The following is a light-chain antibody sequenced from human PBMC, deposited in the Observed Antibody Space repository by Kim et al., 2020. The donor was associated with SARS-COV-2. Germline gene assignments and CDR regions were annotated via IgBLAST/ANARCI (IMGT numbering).Light chain of an antibody. CDR1: QDISDY. CDR3: LQYRRPPYT. Sequence: DIQMTQSPSSLSASVGDRVTITCQASQDISDYLNWYQQKPGHAPELLIYVASTLQDGVPSRFSGGGSGTEFTFTISSLQPEDTATYFGLQYRRPPYTFGQGTKLEI. J-gene: IGKJ2*01. CDR2: VAS. V-gene: IGKV1-33*01.